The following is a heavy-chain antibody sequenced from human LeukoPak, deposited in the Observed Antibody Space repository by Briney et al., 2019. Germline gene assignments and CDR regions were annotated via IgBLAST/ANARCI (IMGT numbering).Heavy chain of an antibody. CDR2: ISGSGSNK. J-gene: IGHJ4*02. D-gene: IGHD6-19*01. CDR3: ATSQSSVAGIVAD. Sequence: GGSLRLSCAASGFTFSSYAMSWIRQAPGKGLEWVSYISGSGSNKYYADSVRGRFTISRDNAKNSLYLQMNSLRVEDTAVYYCATSQSSVAGIVADWGQGTLVTVSS. CDR1: GFTFSSYA. V-gene: IGHV3-11*04.